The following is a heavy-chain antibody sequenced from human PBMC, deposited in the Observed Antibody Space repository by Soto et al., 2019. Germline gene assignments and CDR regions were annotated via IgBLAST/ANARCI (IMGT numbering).Heavy chain of an antibody. Sequence: ASVKVSCKASGYTFTSYYMHWVRQAPGQGLEWMGIINPSGGSTSYTQKFQGRVTMTRDTSTSTVYMELSSLRSEDTAVYYCARDLRYFDWLSPPRYYYYMDVWGKGTTVTVSS. CDR3: ARDLRYFDWLSPPRYYYYMDV. CDR2: INPSGGST. D-gene: IGHD3-9*01. CDR1: GYTFTSYY. V-gene: IGHV1-46*03. J-gene: IGHJ6*03.